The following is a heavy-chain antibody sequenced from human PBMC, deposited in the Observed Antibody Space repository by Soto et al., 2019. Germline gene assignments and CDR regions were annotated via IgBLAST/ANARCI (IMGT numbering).Heavy chain of an antibody. D-gene: IGHD4-4*01. CDR1: GFTFSSYW. Sequence: EVQLVESGGGLVQPGGSLRLSCAASGFTFSSYWMHWVRQAPGKGLVWVSRINSDGSSTSYADSVKGRFTISRDNAKNTLYLQMNSLRVEDTAVYYCAREGSNYNAYYYYYMDVWGKGTTVTVSS. J-gene: IGHJ6*03. CDR3: AREGSNYNAYYYYYMDV. V-gene: IGHV3-74*01. CDR2: INSDGSST.